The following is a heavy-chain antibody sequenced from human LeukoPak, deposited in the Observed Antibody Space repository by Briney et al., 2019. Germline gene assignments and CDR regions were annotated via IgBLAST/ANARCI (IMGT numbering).Heavy chain of an antibody. V-gene: IGHV1-24*01. J-gene: IGHJ4*02. Sequence: ASVTVSCTVSGYTLTELSMHWVRQAPGKGLEWMGGFDPEDGETIYAQKFQGRVTMTEDTSTDTAYMELSSLRSGDTAVYYCATDRITIFGVVICRYWGQGTLVTVSS. CDR1: GYTLTELS. D-gene: IGHD3-3*01. CDR2: FDPEDGET. CDR3: ATDRITIFGVVICRY.